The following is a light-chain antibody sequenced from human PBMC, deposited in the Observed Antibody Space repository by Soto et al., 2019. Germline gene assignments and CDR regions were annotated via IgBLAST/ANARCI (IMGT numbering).Light chain of an antibody. CDR2: DVS. V-gene: IGKV3-11*01. CDR3: QERSNWPRLT. CDR1: QSVSTS. J-gene: IGKJ4*01. Sequence: EIVLTQSPATLSLSPGERATHPCRASQSVSTSLAWYQQRPGQAPRLLIYDVSNRAAGVPARFSGSGSGTDFTLIISNLEPEDFAIYYCQERSNWPRLTFGGGTTVEIE.